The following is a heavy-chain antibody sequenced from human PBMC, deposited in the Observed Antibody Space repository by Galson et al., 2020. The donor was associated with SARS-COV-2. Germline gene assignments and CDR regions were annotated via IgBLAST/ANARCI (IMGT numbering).Heavy chain of an antibody. Sequence: QAGGSLRLSCTASGFTFSNYVMTWVRQVPGKGLEWVSGIRGSGGSTYYADSVKGRFTVSRDNSNNTVFLHMKNMRVEDTAVYYCAKVMVRGSQGRWFDPWGQGTLVTVSS. CDR3: AKVMVRGSQGRWFDP. CDR2: IRGSGGST. CDR1: GFTFSNYV. J-gene: IGHJ5*02. V-gene: IGHV3-23*01. D-gene: IGHD3-10*01.